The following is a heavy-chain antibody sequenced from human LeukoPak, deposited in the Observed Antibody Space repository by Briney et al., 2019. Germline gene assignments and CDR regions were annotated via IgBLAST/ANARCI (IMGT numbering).Heavy chain of an antibody. CDR2: INSDGINT. CDR3: ARTLVLLWFGEPWGDAFDI. CDR1: GFTFSNYW. J-gene: IGHJ3*02. D-gene: IGHD3-10*01. V-gene: IGHV3-74*01. Sequence: GGSLRLACAASGFTFSNYWMHWVRQAPGKGLVWVSRINSDGINTSYADSVKGRFTISRDNAKNSLYLQMNSLRAEDTAVYYCARTLVLLWFGEPWGDAFDIWGQGTMVTVSS.